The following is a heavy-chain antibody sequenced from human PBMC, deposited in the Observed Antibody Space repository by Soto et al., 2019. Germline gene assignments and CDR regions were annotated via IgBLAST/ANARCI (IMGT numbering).Heavy chain of an antibody. CDR2: IYYRGTT. J-gene: IGHJ5*02. D-gene: IGHD5-18*01. CDR1: NGSLNVYY. Sequence: SENLSLTCNVSNGSLNVYYWSWIRQPPGKELEWIGNIYYRGTTNYNPSLQGRVTMSIDTSKNQFSLMLTSVTAADTAVYYCTRVATAVPSWGRGVLVTVS. CDR3: TRVATAVPS. V-gene: IGHV4-59*12.